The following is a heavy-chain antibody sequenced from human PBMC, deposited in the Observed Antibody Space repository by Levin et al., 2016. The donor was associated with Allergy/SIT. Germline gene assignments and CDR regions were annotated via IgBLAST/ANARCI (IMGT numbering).Heavy chain of an antibody. J-gene: IGHJ4*02. D-gene: IGHD5-18*01. CDR1: GYTFTGYY. V-gene: IGHV1-2*02. Sequence: ASVKVSCKASGYTFTGYYMHWVRQAPGQGLEWMGWINPNSGGTNYAQKFQGRVTMTRDTSISTAYMELSRLRSDDTAVYYCARLGARIQLWNQFDYWGQGTLVTVSS. CDR2: INPNSGGT. CDR3: ARLGARIQLWNQFDY.